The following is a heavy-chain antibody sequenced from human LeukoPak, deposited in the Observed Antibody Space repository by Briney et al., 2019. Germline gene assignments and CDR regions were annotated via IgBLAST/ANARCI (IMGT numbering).Heavy chain of an antibody. CDR1: GFSFSRYG. CDR3: ASGRDIAVAGPGGYFDY. V-gene: IGHV3-48*04. D-gene: IGHD6-19*01. CDR2: IRSSDSTT. Sequence: GGSLRLSCAASGFSFSRYGMKWVRQAPGKGLEWLSYIRSSDSTTYYADSVKGRFTISRDNAKNSLFLQMNSLTAEDTAVYYCASGRDIAVAGPGGYFDYWGQGTLVTVSS. J-gene: IGHJ4*02.